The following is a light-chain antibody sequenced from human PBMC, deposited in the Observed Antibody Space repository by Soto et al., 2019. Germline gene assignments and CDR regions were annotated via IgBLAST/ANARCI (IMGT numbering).Light chain of an antibody. CDR2: LNSDGSH. CDR1: SGHSSYA. CDR3: QTWGTGIVV. V-gene: IGLV4-69*01. Sequence: QSVLTQSPSASASLGASVKLTCTLSSGHSSYAIAWHQQQPEKGPRYLMKLNSDGSHSKGDGIPDRFSGSNSGAERYLTISSLQSEDGADYYCQTWGTGIVVFGGGTKVTVL. J-gene: IGLJ2*01.